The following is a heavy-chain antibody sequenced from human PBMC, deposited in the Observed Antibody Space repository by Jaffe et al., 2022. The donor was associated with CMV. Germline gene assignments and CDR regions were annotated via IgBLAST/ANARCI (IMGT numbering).Heavy chain of an antibody. CDR3: AKDRRPNAGSTINWFDS. CDR1: GFTFENYG. D-gene: IGHD3-10*01. J-gene: IGHJ5*01. V-gene: IGHV3-30*18. CDR2: IPYDGNNQ. Sequence: QVQLVESGGGVVQPGRSLKLSCAASGFTFENYGMHWVRQTPGKGLEWVAFIPYDGNNQYYGDSVKGRFTISRDNSKNTLYLQMNTLRTEDTAVYYCAKDRRPNAGSTINWFDSWGQGTLVTVSS.